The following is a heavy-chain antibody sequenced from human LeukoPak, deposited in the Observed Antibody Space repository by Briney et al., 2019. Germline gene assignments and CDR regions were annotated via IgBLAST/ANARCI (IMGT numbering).Heavy chain of an antibody. J-gene: IGHJ4*02. CDR1: GGTFSSYA. V-gene: IGHV1-69*01. CDR2: IIPIFGTA. CDR3: ASGVVVPAAYFDY. Sequence: SVNVSCKASGGTFSSYAISWVRQAPGQGLEWMGGIIPIFGTASYAQKFQGRVTITADESTSTAYMELSSLRSEDTAVYYCASGVVVPAAYFDYWGQGTLVTVSS. D-gene: IGHD2-2*01.